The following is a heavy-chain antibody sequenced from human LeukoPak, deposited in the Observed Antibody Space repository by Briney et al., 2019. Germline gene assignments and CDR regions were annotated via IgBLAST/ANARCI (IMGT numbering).Heavy chain of an antibody. CDR2: ISTAGDT. CDR3: ARGITMVRGVIIPYYYGMDV. V-gene: IGHV3-13*04. J-gene: IGHJ6*02. CDR1: GFTFSSYD. D-gene: IGHD3-10*01. Sequence: PGGSLRLSCAASGFTFSSYDMRWVRHAPGKGLEWVSAISTAGDTYYPGSVKGRFTISRENAKSSLYLQMNSLRAGDTAVYYCARGITMVRGVIIPYYYGMDVWGQGTTVTVSS.